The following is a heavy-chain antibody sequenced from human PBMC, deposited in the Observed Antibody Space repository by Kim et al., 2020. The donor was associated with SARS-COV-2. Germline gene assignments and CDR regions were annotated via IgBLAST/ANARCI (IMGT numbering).Heavy chain of an antibody. CDR1: GGSVTSYF. Sequence: SETLSLTCTVSGGSVTSYFWRWIRQPAGKGLEWIGRISSSGTTIYNPSLESRVTMSLDTSKNQVSLRLTSVTAADTGVYYCTRGYDTWGQGTLVTVSS. CDR2: ISSSGTT. J-gene: IGHJ5*02. CDR3: TRGYDT. V-gene: IGHV4-4*07.